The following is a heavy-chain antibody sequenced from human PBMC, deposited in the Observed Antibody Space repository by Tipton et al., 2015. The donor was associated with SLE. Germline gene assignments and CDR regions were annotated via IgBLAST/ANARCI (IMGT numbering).Heavy chain of an antibody. CDR1: GGSISSYY. D-gene: IGHD6-19*01. Sequence: LRLSCTVSGGSISSYYWSWIRQPPGKGPEWIGYIYYSGSTNYNPSLKSRVTISVDTSKNQFSLKLSSVTAADTAVYYCARSWGSSGRGDAFDIWGQGTMVTVSS. CDR3: ARSWGSSGRGDAFDI. CDR2: IYYSGST. J-gene: IGHJ3*02. V-gene: IGHV4-59*01.